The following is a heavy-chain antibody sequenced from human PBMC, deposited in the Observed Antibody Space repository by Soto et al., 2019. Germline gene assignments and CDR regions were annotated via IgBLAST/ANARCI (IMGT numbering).Heavy chain of an antibody. Sequence: QVQLVQSGAEVKKPGSSVRVSCKSSGGPFSNYAISWVRQAPGQGLEWMGGIIPIFVTADYPQKFQDRVTITADESTGTAYLELRSLRSEDTAGYYCARDLEPRDRSGYAVDLWGQGTMVTVSS. V-gene: IGHV1-69*01. CDR1: GGPFSNYA. J-gene: IGHJ3*01. CDR2: IIPIFVTA. CDR3: ARDLEPRDRSGYAVDL. D-gene: IGHD3-22*01.